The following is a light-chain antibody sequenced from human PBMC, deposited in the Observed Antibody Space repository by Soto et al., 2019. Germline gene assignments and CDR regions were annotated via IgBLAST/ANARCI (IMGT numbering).Light chain of an antibody. CDR3: LLSYNAHYV. Sequence: QSVVRHEPSLTLSPGCTVTLTCGSSTGTVTSGHYPYWFQQKPGQAPRTLIYDTFRKHSWTPARFSGSLLGGRAALTLSGAQPEHEAEYYCLLSYNAHYVFGPGTKVTAL. CDR1: TGTVTSGHY. J-gene: IGLJ1*01. CDR2: DTF. V-gene: IGLV7-46*01.